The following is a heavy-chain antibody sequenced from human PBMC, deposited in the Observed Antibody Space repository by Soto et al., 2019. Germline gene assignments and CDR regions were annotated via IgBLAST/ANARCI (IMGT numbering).Heavy chain of an antibody. V-gene: IGHV3-33*01. Sequence: PGGSLRLSCAASGFTFSSYGMHWVRQAPGKGLEWVAVIWYDGSNKYYADSVKGRFTISRDNSKNKLYLQMNSLRAEDTAVYYCARIHVSSSWFANDAFDIWGQGTMVTVSS. CDR3: ARIHVSSSWFANDAFDI. J-gene: IGHJ3*02. CDR1: GFTFSSYG. CDR2: IWYDGSNK. D-gene: IGHD6-13*01.